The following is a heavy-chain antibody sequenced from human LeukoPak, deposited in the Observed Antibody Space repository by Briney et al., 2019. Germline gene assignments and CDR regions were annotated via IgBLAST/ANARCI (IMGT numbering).Heavy chain of an antibody. V-gene: IGHV3-23*01. CDR3: AKGSPSGDYVWDY. CDR2: ISGSGSRT. Sequence: GGSLRLSCAASGFTFSSYAMSWVRQAPGKGLEWVSGISGSGSRTYDADSVKGRFTISRDNSKNTLYLQMNSLRAEDTAVYYCAKGSPSGDYVWDYWGQGTLVTVSS. J-gene: IGHJ4*02. CDR1: GFTFSSYA. D-gene: IGHD4-17*01.